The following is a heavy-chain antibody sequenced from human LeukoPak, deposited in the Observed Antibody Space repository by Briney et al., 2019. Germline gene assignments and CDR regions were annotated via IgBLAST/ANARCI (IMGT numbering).Heavy chain of an antibody. D-gene: IGHD3-3*01. CDR2: IIPIFGTA. CDR1: GGTFSSYA. Sequence: SVKVSCKASGGTFSSYAISWVRQAPGQGLEWMGGIIPIFGTANYAQKFQGRVTITTDESTSTAYMELSSLRSEDTAVYYFARVGGGDFWSGYPFDYWGQGTLVTVSS. J-gene: IGHJ4*02. CDR3: ARVGGGDFWSGYPFDY. V-gene: IGHV1-69*05.